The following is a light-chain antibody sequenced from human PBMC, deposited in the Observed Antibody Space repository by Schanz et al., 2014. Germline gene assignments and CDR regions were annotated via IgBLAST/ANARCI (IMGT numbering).Light chain of an antibody. Sequence: HSPSSLSASVGDRVTITCRASQSITTYLNWYQQKPGKAPKLLIYASSYLQNGVPSRFSGSGSGTAFTLTIISLQAEDFATYYCQQSNSVPFTFGPGTKVDFK. CDR2: ASS. J-gene: IGKJ3*01. CDR3: QQSNSVPFT. V-gene: IGKV1-39*01. CDR1: QSITTY.